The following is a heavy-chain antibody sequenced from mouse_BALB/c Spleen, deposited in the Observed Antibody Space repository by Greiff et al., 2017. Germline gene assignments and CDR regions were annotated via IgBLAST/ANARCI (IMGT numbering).Heavy chain of an antibody. CDR2: ISYSGST. V-gene: IGHV3-2*02. D-gene: IGHD1-1*01. Sequence: EVKLMESGPGLVKPSQSLSLTCTVTGYSITSDYAWNWIRQFPGNKLEWMGYISYSGSTSYNPSLKSRISITRDTSKNQFFLQLNSVTTEDTATYYCARGHYGSSYYFDYWGQGTTLTVSS. CDR1: GYSITSDYA. J-gene: IGHJ2*01. CDR3: ARGHYGSSYYFDY.